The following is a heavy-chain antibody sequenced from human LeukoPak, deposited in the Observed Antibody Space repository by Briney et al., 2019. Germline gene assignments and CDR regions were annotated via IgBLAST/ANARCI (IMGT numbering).Heavy chain of an antibody. CDR1: GFTFSNYG. CDR3: TSVDY. Sequence: GGSLRLSCAASGFTFSNYGMHRVRQAPGKGLEWVAVISYDGSNKYYADSVKGRFTISRDNSKNTLYLQMNSLRAEDTAVYYCTSVDYWGQGTLVTVSS. J-gene: IGHJ4*02. V-gene: IGHV3-30*03. CDR2: ISYDGSNK.